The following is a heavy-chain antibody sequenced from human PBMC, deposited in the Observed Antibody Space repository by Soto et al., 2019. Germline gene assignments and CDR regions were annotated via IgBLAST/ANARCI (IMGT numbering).Heavy chain of an antibody. J-gene: IGHJ4*02. D-gene: IGHD2-21*01. CDR3: AKDMIASTFADFFDY. CDR2: ISGSGGRT. CDR1: GFTFSNYG. Sequence: EVQLLESGGGLIQPGGSLRLSCAASGFTFSNYGMTWVRLAPGKGLEWVSTISGSGGRTFYADPVKGRFTISRDNSKNTLYLQMNSLRAEATAVYYCAKDMIASTFADFFDYWGQGTLVTVSS. V-gene: IGHV3-23*01.